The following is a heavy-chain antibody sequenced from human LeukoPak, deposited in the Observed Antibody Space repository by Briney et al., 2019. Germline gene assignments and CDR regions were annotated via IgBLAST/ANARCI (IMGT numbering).Heavy chain of an antibody. CDR3: ARRQRWLVQSYSYYGTDV. CDR1: GFTFSDYY. D-gene: IGHD6-19*01. Sequence: GGSLRLSCAASGFTFSDYYMSWIRQAPGKGLEWVSYISSSGSTIYYAAPVNGRFTISRENAKNSLYLQMNSLRTEDTAVYYCARRQRWLVQSYSYYGTDVWGQGTTVTVSS. V-gene: IGHV3-11*01. CDR2: ISSSGSTI. J-gene: IGHJ6*02.